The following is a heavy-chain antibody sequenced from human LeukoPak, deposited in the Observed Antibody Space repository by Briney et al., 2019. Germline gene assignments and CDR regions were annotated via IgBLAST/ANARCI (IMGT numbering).Heavy chain of an antibody. Sequence: GGSLRLSCAAFGFTFSSYSMNWVRQAPGKGLEWVSSISSSSSYIYYADSVKGRFTISRDNAKNSLYLQMNSLRAEDTAVYYCARDGGYSGYDYLFDYWGQGTLVTVSS. CDR3: ARDGGYSGYDYLFDY. V-gene: IGHV3-21*01. J-gene: IGHJ4*02. CDR1: GFTFSSYS. D-gene: IGHD5-12*01. CDR2: ISSSSSYI.